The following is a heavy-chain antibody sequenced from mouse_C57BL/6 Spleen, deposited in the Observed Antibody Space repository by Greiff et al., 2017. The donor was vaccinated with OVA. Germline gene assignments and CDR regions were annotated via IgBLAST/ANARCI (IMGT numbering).Heavy chain of an antibody. CDR1: GFNIKDDY. J-gene: IGHJ2*01. Sequence: VQLQQSGAELVRPGASVKLSCTASGFNIKDDYMHWVKQRPEQGLEWIGWIDPENGDTEYASKFQGKATITADTSSNTAYLQLSSLTSEDTAVYYCTTRYYGSSSLDYWGQGTTLTVSS. D-gene: IGHD1-1*01. CDR2: IDPENGDT. CDR3: TTRYYGSSSLDY. V-gene: IGHV14-4*01.